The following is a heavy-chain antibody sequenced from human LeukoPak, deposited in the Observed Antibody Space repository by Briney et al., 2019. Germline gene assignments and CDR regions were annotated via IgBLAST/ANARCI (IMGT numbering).Heavy chain of an antibody. Sequence: SETLSLTCTVSGGSITSSFYWSWIRQSPGKGLEWIGYIYNSGGTKYNPSLKSRVTISVDTSKNQFSLKLSSVTAADTAVYYCARHVTFMSRITIVRGRKDVGFDYWGQGTLVTVSS. CDR2: IYNSGGT. D-gene: IGHD3-10*01. V-gene: IGHV4-59*08. CDR3: ARHVTFMSRITIVRGRKDVGFDY. CDR1: GGSITSSFY. J-gene: IGHJ4*02.